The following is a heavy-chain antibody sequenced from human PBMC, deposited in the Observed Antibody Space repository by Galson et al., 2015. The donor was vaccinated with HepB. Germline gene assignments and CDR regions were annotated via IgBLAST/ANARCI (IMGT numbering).Heavy chain of an antibody. CDR2: ISSSSTYI. CDR1: GFTFSDYI. D-gene: IGHD3-22*01. V-gene: IGHV3-21*01. J-gene: IGHJ4*02. Sequence: SLRLPCAASGFTFSDYIMNWVRQAPGKGLEWVSSISSSSTYIFYADSVKGRSTISRDNAKNSLYLQMNSLRAEDTAVYYCARDYYDSSGYQWGTYYFDYWGQGTLVTVSS. CDR3: ARDYYDSSGYQWGTYYFDY.